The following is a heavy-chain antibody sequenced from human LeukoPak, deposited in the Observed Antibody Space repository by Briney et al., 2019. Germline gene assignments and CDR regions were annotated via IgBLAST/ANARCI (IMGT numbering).Heavy chain of an antibody. D-gene: IGHD3-22*01. Sequence: SETLSLTCAVYGGSFSGYYWSWIRQPPGKGLEWIGYIYYSGSTDYNPSFKSRVTISIDTSKNQFSLKLSSVTAADTAVYYCARIMGDYYDSSGYYRRSDTFDIWGQGTMVSVSS. J-gene: IGHJ3*02. CDR2: IYYSGST. CDR1: GGSFSGYY. V-gene: IGHV4-59*01. CDR3: ARIMGDYYDSSGYYRRSDTFDI.